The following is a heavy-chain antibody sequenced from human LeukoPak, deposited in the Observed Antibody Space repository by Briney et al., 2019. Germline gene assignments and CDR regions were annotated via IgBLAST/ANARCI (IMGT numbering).Heavy chain of an antibody. CDR3: AREARSGYSREYYFDY. D-gene: IGHD6-13*01. Sequence: ASVKVSCKASGYTFTGYYMHWVRQAPGQGLEWMGRINPNSGGTKYAQKFQGRVTMTRDTSISTAYMELSRLRSDDTAVYYCAREARSGYSREYYFDYWGQGTLVTVSS. CDR1: GYTFTGYY. CDR2: INPNSGGT. J-gene: IGHJ4*02. V-gene: IGHV1-2*06.